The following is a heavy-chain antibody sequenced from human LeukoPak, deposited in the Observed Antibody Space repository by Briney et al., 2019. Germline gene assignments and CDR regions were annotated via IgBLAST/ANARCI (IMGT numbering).Heavy chain of an antibody. V-gene: IGHV3-30*03. CDR3: ARGAAEAGTFDS. J-gene: IGHJ4*02. D-gene: IGHD1-1*01. Sequence: GGSLRLPCAASGFTFSNHWMHWVRQAPGKGLGWVAVISYDGTNKYYADSVKGRFTISRDNSKNTLYLQMNSLRPEDTAVYYRARGAAEAGTFDSWGQGTLVTVSS. CDR2: ISYDGTNK. CDR1: GFTFSNHW.